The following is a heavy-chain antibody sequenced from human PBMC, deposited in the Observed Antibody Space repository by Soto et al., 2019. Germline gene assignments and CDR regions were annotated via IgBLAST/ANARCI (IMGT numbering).Heavy chain of an antibody. CDR3: AREPIVVVPAAFPHNLRLPGVQPRPPHWNYDTPRGWFDP. CDR2: IYHSGST. V-gene: IGHV4-38-2*02. Sequence: PSETLSLTCAVSGYSISSGYYWGWIRQPPGKGLEWIGSIYHSGSTYYNPSLKSRVTISVDTSKNQFSLKLSSVTAADTAVYYCAREPIVVVPAAFPHNLRLPGVQPRPPHWNYDTPRGWFDPWGQGTLVTVSS. J-gene: IGHJ5*02. D-gene: IGHD2-2*01. CDR1: GYSISSGYY.